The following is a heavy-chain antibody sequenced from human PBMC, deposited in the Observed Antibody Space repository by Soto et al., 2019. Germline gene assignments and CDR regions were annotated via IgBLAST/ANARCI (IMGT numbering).Heavy chain of an antibody. Sequence: GASVKVSCKASGYTFTTYAMHWVRQAPGQRLEWMGWINAGNGNTKYSQKFQGRVTITRDTSASTAYMELSSLRSEDTAVYFCARGCSGGICYVFDYWGQGXLVTVSS. CDR2: INAGNGNT. J-gene: IGHJ4*02. V-gene: IGHV1-3*01. CDR3: ARGCSGGICYVFDY. D-gene: IGHD2-15*01. CDR1: GYTFTTYA.